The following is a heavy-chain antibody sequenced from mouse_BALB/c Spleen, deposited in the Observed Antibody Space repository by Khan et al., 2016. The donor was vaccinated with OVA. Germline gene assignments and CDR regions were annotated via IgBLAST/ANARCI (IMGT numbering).Heavy chain of an antibody. CDR2: ISSSGST. CDR3: ARDGSRYNYAMDY. Sequence: EVKLLESGPGLVKPSQSLSLTCTVTGYSITSDYAWNWIRQFPGNKLEWMGYISSSGSTNYNPALKSRISITRDTSKNQFFLQLNSVTTEETATYYCARDGSRYNYAMDYWGQGTSVTVSS. CDR1: GYSITSDYA. D-gene: IGHD2-3*01. J-gene: IGHJ4*01. V-gene: IGHV3-2*02.